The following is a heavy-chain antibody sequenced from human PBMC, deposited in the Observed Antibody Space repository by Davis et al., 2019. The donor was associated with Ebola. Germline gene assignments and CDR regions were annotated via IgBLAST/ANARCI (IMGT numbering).Heavy chain of an antibody. V-gene: IGHV4-34*01. CDR1: GWSFIGYY. CDR3: ARLIIRYYYYGMDV. D-gene: IGHD3-3*01. CDR2: INHSGST. Sequence: MPSETLSLTCAVYGWSFIGYYWSWIRQPPGKGLEWIGEINHSGSTNYNPSPKSRVTISVDTSKNQFSLKLSSVTAADTAVYYCARLIIRYYYYGMDVWGQGTTVTVSS. J-gene: IGHJ6*02.